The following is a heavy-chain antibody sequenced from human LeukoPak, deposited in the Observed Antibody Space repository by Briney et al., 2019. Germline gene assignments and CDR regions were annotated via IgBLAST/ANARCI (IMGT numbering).Heavy chain of an antibody. J-gene: IGHJ4*02. D-gene: IGHD6-13*01. CDR2: ISGSGGST. V-gene: IGHV3-23*01. Sequence: GGSLRLSCAASGFTFSSYAMSWVRQAPGKGLEWVSAISGSGGSTYYADSVKGRFTISRDNSKNTLYLQMNSLRAEDTAVYYCAKDSSSWYSGPIFYWGQGTLVTVSS. CDR1: GFTFSSYA. CDR3: AKDSSSWYSGPIFY.